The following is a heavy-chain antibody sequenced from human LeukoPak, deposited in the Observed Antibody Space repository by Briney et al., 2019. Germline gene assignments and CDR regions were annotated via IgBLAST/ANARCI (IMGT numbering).Heavy chain of an antibody. V-gene: IGHV3-23*01. CDR3: AKVKWGSRNFDY. CDR1: GFTFSSYA. J-gene: IGHJ4*02. CDR2: ISGSGGST. Sequence: PGGSLRLSRAASGFTFSSYAMSWVRQAPGKGLEWVSAISGSGGSTYYADSVKGRFTISRDNSKNTLYLQMNSLRAEDTAVYYCAKVKWGSRNFDYWGQGTLVTVSS. D-gene: IGHD2-2*01.